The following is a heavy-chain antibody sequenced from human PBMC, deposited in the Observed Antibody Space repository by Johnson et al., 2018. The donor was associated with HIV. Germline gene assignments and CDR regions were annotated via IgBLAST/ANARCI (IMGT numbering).Heavy chain of an antibody. V-gene: IGHV3-15*01. D-gene: IGHD1-14*01. CDR1: GFTFINAW. CDR3: TRVPRKGLTPDAFDL. CDR2: IKSKTDGGTT. J-gene: IGHJ3*01. Sequence: VQLVESGGGFVKPGGSLRLSCAASGFTFINAWMSWVRQAPGQGLEWVGRIKSKTDGGTTDYAAPVKGRFTISRDDSKNTLYLQMNSLKTEDSGIYYCTRVPRKGLTPDAFDLWGQGTMVTVSS.